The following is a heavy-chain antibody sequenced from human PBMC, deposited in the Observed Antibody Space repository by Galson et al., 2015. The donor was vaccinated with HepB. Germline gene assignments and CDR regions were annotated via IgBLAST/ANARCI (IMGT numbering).Heavy chain of an antibody. V-gene: IGHV4-30-2*01. J-gene: IGHJ4*02. Sequence: TLSLTCAVSGGSISSGGYSWSWIRQPPGKGLEWIGYIYHSGSTYYNPSLKSRVTISVDTSKNQFSLKLSSVTAADTAVYYCARGLWYSSSWYYFDYWGQGTLVTVSS. D-gene: IGHD6-13*01. CDR3: ARGLWYSSSWYYFDY. CDR1: GGSISSGGYS. CDR2: IYHSGST.